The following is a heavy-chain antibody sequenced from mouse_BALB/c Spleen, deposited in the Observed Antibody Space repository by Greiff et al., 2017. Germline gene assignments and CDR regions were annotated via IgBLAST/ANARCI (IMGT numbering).Heavy chain of an antibody. Sequence: VQLQQSGAELAKPGASVKMSCKASGYTFTSYWMHWVKQRPGQGLEWIGYINPSTGYTEYNQKFKDKATLTADKSSSTAYMQLSSLTSEDSAVYYCANYGYDGYAMDYWGQGTSDTVSS. CDR3: ANYGYDGYAMDY. CDR1: GYTFTSYW. V-gene: IGHV1-7*01. CDR2: INPSTGYT. D-gene: IGHD2-2*01. J-gene: IGHJ4*01.